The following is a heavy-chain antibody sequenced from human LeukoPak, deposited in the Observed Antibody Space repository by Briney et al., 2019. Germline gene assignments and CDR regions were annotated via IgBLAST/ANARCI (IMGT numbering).Heavy chain of an antibody. CDR3: AKDIAAAPERGAFDI. Sequence: GRSLRLSCAASGFTFSSYAMHWVRQAPGKGLEWVAVISYDGSNKYYADSVKGRFTISRDNSKNTLYLQMNSLRAEDTAVYYCAKDIAAAPERGAFDIWGQGTMVTVSS. J-gene: IGHJ3*02. D-gene: IGHD6-13*01. V-gene: IGHV3-30-3*01. CDR2: ISYDGSNK. CDR1: GFTFSSYA.